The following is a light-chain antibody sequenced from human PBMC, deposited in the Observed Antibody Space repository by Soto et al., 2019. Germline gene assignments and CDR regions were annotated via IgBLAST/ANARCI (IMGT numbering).Light chain of an antibody. Sequence: QSALTQPASLSGSPGQSITITCTGTSSDIGSYNYVSWYQQHPAKAPKLLIFDVSYRPSGISDRFSGSKSGITASLTISGLQPEDEADYYCSSYGASATLFGGGTQLTVL. CDR3: SSYGASATL. CDR1: SSDIGSYNY. V-gene: IGLV2-14*03. CDR2: DVS. J-gene: IGLJ3*02.